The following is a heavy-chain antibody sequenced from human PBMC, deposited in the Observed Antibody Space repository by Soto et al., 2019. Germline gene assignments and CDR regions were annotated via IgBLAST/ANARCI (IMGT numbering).Heavy chain of an antibody. D-gene: IGHD6-13*01. Sequence: ASVKVSCKASGGTFSSYTISWVRQAPGQGLEWMGRIIPILGIANYAQKFQGRVTITADKSTSTAYMELGSLRSEDTAGYYCARGDPRAIAALGFDPWGQGTLVTVSS. V-gene: IGHV1-69*02. CDR2: IIPILGIA. J-gene: IGHJ5*02. CDR1: GGTFSSYT. CDR3: ARGDPRAIAALGFDP.